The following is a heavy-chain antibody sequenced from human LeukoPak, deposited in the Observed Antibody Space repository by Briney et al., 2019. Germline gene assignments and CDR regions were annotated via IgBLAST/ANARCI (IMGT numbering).Heavy chain of an antibody. J-gene: IGHJ5*02. V-gene: IGHV1-46*01. D-gene: IGHD2-15*01. Sequence: GASVKVSCKASGYTFTSYYMHWVRQAPGQGLEWMGIINPGGGSTSYAQKFQGRVTMTRDTSTSTVYMELSSLRSEDTAVYYCARDHGGLVAARRLYNWFDPWGQGTLVTVSS. CDR2: INPGGGST. CDR1: GYTFTSYY. CDR3: ARDHGGLVAARRLYNWFDP.